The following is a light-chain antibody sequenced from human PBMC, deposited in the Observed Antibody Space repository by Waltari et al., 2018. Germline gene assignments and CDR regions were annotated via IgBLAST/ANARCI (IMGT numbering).Light chain of an antibody. Sequence: SSELTQDPAVSVAMGQTVTITCQGNGLRRYYASWYQQRPGQAPILIMYDKNNRPSGGPDRFSGSNSDNTASLTITGAQAEDEASYYCHSRDASGVGGSFGGGTKLTVL. CDR1: GLRRYY. J-gene: IGLJ2*01. V-gene: IGLV3-19*01. CDR3: HSRDASGVGGS. CDR2: DKN.